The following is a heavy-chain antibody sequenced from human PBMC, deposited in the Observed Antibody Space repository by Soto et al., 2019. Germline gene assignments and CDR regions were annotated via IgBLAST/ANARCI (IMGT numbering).Heavy chain of an antibody. CDR1: GGSISSNY. J-gene: IGHJ4*02. CDR2: VYNSGST. Sequence: SETLSLTCTVSGGSISSNYWTWIRQPPGKGREWIGYVYNSGSTNYNPPLKSRVTISEDTSKSQFSLKVNSMTAADTAVYYCARYRREAVAGYTLDNWGQGILVTVSS. D-gene: IGHD6-13*01. V-gene: IGHV4-59*01. CDR3: ARYRREAVAGYTLDN.